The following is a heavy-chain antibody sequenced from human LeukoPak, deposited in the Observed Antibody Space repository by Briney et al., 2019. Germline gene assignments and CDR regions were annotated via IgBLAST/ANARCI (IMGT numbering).Heavy chain of an antibody. Sequence: GGSLRLSCAASGFTFSSYGMHWVRQAPGKGLEWVAVISYDGSNKYYADSVKGRFTISRDNSRNTLYLQMNSLRPEDTAVYYCAKDQFSSGFEYFQHWGQGTLVTVSS. CDR2: ISYDGSNK. J-gene: IGHJ1*01. CDR3: AKDQFSSGFEYFQH. D-gene: IGHD6-19*01. V-gene: IGHV3-30*18. CDR1: GFTFSSYG.